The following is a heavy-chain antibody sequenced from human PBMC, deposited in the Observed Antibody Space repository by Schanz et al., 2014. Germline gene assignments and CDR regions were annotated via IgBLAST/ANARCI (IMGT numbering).Heavy chain of an antibody. CDR1: GGFISSINW. J-gene: IGHJ6*03. V-gene: IGHV4-4*02. Sequence: QVQLQESGPGLVKPSGTLSLTCAVSGGFISSINWWSWVRQSPGTGLEWIGEINNSGSTNYNPSLKSRATISADTSKNHFSLKLTSVAAADTAVYYCARQGTTRFQYYMDVWGEGTSVFVS. CDR2: INNSGST. D-gene: IGHD1-1*01. CDR3: ARQGTTRFQYYMDV.